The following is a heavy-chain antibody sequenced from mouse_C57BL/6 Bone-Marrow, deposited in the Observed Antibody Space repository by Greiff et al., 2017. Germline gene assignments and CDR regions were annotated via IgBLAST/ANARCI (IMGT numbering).Heavy chain of an antibody. D-gene: IGHD4-1*01. Sequence: QVQLQQPGAELVKPGASVKMSCKASGYTFTSYWITWVKQRPGQGLEWIGDIYPTSGRTNYNEKFKSKAILTLDTSSNTAYMQLSSLKSEDSAVFYCARSGPLGRSFDYWGQGTTLTVSS. J-gene: IGHJ2*01. CDR3: ARSGPLGRSFDY. V-gene: IGHV1-55*01. CDR2: IYPTSGRT. CDR1: GYTFTSYW.